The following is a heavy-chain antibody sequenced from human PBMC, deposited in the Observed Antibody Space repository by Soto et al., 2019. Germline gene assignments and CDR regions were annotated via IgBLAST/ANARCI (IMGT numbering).Heavy chain of an antibody. CDR2: IIPIFGTA. CDR1: GGTFSSYA. V-gene: IGHV1-69*01. Sequence: QVQLVQSGAEVKKPGSSVKVSCKASGGTFSSYAISWVRQAPGQGLEWMGGIIPIFGTANYAQKFQGRVTITADESTSTAYMELSSLRSEYTAVYYCARKHCSGGSCYRAYYYYGMDVWGHGTTVTVSS. CDR3: ARKHCSGGSCYRAYYYYGMDV. J-gene: IGHJ6*02. D-gene: IGHD2-15*01.